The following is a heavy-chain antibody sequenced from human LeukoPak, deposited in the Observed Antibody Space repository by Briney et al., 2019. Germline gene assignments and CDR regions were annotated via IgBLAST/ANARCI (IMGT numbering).Heavy chain of an antibody. D-gene: IGHD3-3*01. J-gene: IGHJ5*02. CDR1: GGTFSSYA. V-gene: IGHV1-69*05. Sequence: GSSVKVSCKASGGTFSSYAISWVRQAPGQGLEWMGGIIPIFGTANCAQKFQGRVTITTDESTSTAYMELSSLRSEDTAVYYCAISFGVWSGYHINNWLDPWGQGTLVTVSS. CDR3: AISFGVWSGYHINNWLDP. CDR2: IIPIFGTA.